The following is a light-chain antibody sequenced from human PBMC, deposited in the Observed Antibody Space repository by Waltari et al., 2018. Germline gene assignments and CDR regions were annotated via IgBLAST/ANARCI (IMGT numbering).Light chain of an antibody. CDR3: QQHDSLPLT. Sequence: DILMTQSPSSLSASVGVRVTITCQASQDISNYLSWYQQKPGKAPKLLIYDASTLETGVPSRFSGGVSGSDFTFTITSLQPEDLATYYCQQHDSLPLTFGGGTKL. CDR2: DAS. CDR1: QDISNY. J-gene: IGKJ4*01. V-gene: IGKV1-33*01.